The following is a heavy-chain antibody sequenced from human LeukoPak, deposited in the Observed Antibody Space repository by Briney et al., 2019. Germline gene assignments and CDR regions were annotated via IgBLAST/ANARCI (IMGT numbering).Heavy chain of an antibody. Sequence: TGGSLRLSCAASGFTFSTFWMNWVRQAPGKGLEWVANIKEDGSEKKYVDSVKGRFTISRNNAKNSLTLQMNSLRAEDTAVYYCARDPHSGYEYDFDSWGQGTLVTVSS. CDR1: GFTFSTFW. J-gene: IGHJ4*02. V-gene: IGHV3-7*01. CDR3: ARDPHSGYEYDFDS. D-gene: IGHD5-12*01. CDR2: IKEDGSEK.